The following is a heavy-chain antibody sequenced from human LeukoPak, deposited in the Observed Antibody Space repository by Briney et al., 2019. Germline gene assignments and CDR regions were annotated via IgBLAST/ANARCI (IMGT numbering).Heavy chain of an antibody. J-gene: IGHJ6*03. CDR1: GFTFNNYW. V-gene: IGHV3-7*01. CDR2: IRDDGSAK. CDR3: ARGAYYYMDV. Sequence: GGSLRLSCAASGFTFNNYWMTWVRQAPGKGLEWVASIRDDGSAKYYVDSVKGRFTISRDDAKNSLSLQMNSLRAEDTATYYCARGAYYYMDVWGKGTTVTVSS.